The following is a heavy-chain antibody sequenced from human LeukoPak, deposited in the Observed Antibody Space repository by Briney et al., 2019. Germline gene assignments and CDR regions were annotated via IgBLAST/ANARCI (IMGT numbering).Heavy chain of an antibody. J-gene: IGHJ4*02. CDR2: IYYSGST. Sequence: SETLSLTCTVSGGSISSSSYYWSWIRQPPGKGLEWIGYIYYSGSTNYNPSLKSRVTISVDTSKNQFSLKLSSVTAADTAVYYCAREAGDGYFDYWGQGTLVTVSS. CDR1: GGSISSSSYY. V-gene: IGHV4-61*01. D-gene: IGHD7-27*01. CDR3: AREAGDGYFDY.